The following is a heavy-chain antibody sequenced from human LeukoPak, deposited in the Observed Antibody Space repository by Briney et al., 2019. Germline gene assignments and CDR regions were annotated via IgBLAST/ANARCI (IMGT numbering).Heavy chain of an antibody. V-gene: IGHV5-51*01. CDR1: GYSFSSYW. Sequence: GESLKISCKGSGYSFSSYWFAWVRQMPGKGLEWMGIIYPGDSDTRYSPSFQGQVTIPADKSISTAHLQWSSLKASDTAMYYCARPAYSSSSLFDYWGQGTLVTVSS. CDR3: ARPAYSSSSLFDY. CDR2: IYPGDSDT. D-gene: IGHD6-6*01. J-gene: IGHJ4*02.